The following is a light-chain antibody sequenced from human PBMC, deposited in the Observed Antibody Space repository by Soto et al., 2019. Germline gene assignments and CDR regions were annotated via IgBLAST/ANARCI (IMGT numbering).Light chain of an antibody. CDR3: QQYGSSPT. V-gene: IGKV3-20*01. CDR1: QSVSSSY. J-gene: IGKJ4*01. Sequence: EIVLTQSPGTLSLSPGERATLFCRASQSVSSSYLAWYQQKPGQAPRLLIYGASSRATGIPDRFSGSGSGTDFTLTISRLEPEDFAVYYCQQYGSSPTFGGGTKVEIK. CDR2: GAS.